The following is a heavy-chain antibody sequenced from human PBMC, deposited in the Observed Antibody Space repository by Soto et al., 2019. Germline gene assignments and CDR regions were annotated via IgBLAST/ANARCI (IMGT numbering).Heavy chain of an antibody. D-gene: IGHD6-6*01. CDR1: GFTFSTYW. J-gene: IGHJ4*02. V-gene: IGHV3-7*01. CDR2: IKEDGSNK. CDR3: AKVGGIAARRAPFDY. Sequence: GGSLRLSCAASGFTFSTYWMNWVRQAPGKGPEWVATIKEDGSNKYYVDSVKGRFTISRDNTKNSLYLQMNSLRAEDTAVYYGAKVGGIAARRAPFDYWGQGTLVTVSS.